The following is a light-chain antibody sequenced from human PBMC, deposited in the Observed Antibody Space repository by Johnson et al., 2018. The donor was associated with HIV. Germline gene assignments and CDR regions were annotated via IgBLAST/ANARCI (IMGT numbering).Light chain of an antibody. J-gene: IGLJ1*01. CDR3: GTWDSSLSAYA. V-gene: IGLV1-51*01. CDR2: DNN. Sequence: QSVLTQPPSVSAAPGQKVTISCSGSSSNIGNNYVSWYQQLPGTAPKVLIYDNNKRPSGIPDRFSGSKSGTSATLGITGLQTGDEADYYCGTWDSSLSAYACGTGTEVTVL. CDR1: SSNIGNNY.